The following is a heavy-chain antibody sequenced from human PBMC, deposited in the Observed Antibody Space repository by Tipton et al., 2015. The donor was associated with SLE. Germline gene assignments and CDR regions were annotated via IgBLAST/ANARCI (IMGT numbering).Heavy chain of an antibody. CDR1: GGSFSGYY. J-gene: IGHJ4*02. CDR2: INHRGST. D-gene: IGHD2-15*01. CDR3: ARGKISWAVFVVRNYFDS. V-gene: IGHV4-34*01. Sequence: TLSLTCAVYGGSFSGYYWTWIRQPPGKGLEWIGEINHRGSTNYSPSLKGRITISVDTSKNQFSLKLNSVTAADTAVYYCARGKISWAVFVVRNYFDSWGQGTLVTVSP.